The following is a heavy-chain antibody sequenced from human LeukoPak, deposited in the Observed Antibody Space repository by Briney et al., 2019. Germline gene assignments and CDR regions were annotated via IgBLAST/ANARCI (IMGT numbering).Heavy chain of an antibody. CDR1: GFTFSSYA. CDR3: ARDKKVRGVIDY. J-gene: IGHJ4*02. Sequence: PGGSLRLSCAASGFTFSSYAMHWVRQAPGKGLEWVAVISYDGSNKYYADSVKGRFTISRDNSKNTLYLQMNSLRAEDTAVYYCARDKKVRGVIDYWGQGTLVTVSS. V-gene: IGHV3-30-3*01. CDR2: ISYDGSNK. D-gene: IGHD3-10*01.